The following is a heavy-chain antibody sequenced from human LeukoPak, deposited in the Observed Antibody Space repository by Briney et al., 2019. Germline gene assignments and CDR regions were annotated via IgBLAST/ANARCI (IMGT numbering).Heavy chain of an antibody. J-gene: IGHJ4*02. Sequence: ASVKVSCKASGYTFTSHGISWVRQAPGQGLEWMGWMSGYNGNTNYAQKLQGRVTMTTDTFTNTAYVELRSLRSDDTAVYYCARDARMLLWFGDFDYWGQGTLVTVSS. V-gene: IGHV1-18*01. CDR3: ARDARMLLWFGDFDY. CDR1: GYTFTSHG. D-gene: IGHD3-10*01. CDR2: MSGYNGNT.